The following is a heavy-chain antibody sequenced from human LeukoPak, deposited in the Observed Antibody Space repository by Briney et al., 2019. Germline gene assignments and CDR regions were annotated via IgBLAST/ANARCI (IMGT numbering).Heavy chain of an antibody. Sequence: GGSLRLSCAASGFTFRNYGMHWVRQAPGKGLEWVAVISIDESEKYYADSVKGRFTISRDNSKNTLYLQMNSLRGDDTAVYYCAKCLAVAGTDDAFDIWGHGTMVTVSS. CDR1: GFTFRNYG. D-gene: IGHD6-19*01. CDR3: AKCLAVAGTDDAFDI. CDR2: ISIDESEK. V-gene: IGHV3-30*18. J-gene: IGHJ3*02.